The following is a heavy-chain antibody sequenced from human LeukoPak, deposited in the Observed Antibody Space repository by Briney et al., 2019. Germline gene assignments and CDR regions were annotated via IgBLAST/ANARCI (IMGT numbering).Heavy chain of an antibody. CDR2: ISSSSSYI. CDR3: ATSTTTDYYDSNDY. V-gene: IGHV3-21*01. D-gene: IGHD3-22*01. J-gene: IGHJ4*02. Sequence: NPGGSLRLSCAASGFTFSSYSMTWVRQAPGKGLEWVSSISSSSSYIYYADSVKGRFTISRDNAKNSLYLQMNSLRAEDTAVYYCATSTTTDYYDSNDYWGQGTLVTVSS. CDR1: GFTFSSYS.